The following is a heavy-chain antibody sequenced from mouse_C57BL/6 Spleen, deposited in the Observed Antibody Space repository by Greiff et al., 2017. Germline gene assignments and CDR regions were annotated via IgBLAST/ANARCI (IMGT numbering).Heavy chain of an antibody. Sequence: QVQLQQPGAELVKPGASVKLSCKASGYTFTSYWMHWVKQRPGQGLEWIGMIHPNSGSTNYNEKFKSKATLTVDKSSSTAYMQLSSLTSEDSAVYYCAREDYGSSLYYYAMDYWGQGTSVTVSS. CDR3: AREDYGSSLYYYAMDY. V-gene: IGHV1-64*01. D-gene: IGHD1-1*01. CDR2: IHPNSGST. J-gene: IGHJ4*01. CDR1: GYTFTSYW.